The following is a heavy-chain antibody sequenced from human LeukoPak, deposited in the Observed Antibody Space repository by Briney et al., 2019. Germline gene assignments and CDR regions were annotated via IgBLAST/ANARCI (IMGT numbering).Heavy chain of an antibody. V-gene: IGHV3-30-3*01. CDR1: GFTFSSYA. CDR2: ISYDGSNK. Sequence: GGSLRLSCAASGFTFSSYAMHWVRQAPGKGLEWVAVISYDGSNKYYADSVKGRFTISRDNSKNTLSLQMNSLRAEDTAVYYCMAYSSGWSDYWGQGTLVTVSS. J-gene: IGHJ4*02. CDR3: MAYSSGWSDY. D-gene: IGHD6-19*01.